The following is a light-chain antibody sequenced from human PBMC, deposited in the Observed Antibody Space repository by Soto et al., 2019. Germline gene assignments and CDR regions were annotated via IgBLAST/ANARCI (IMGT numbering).Light chain of an antibody. CDR3: HQRTNWPIT. Sequence: ETVLTQSPACLSCSAGEIATLSFRASQNIGTYLAWYQQKPGQAPRLLIYDASNRATGIPARFSGSGSGTDFTLTISSLEPEDFAVYYCHQRTNWPITFGQGTRLEIK. CDR2: DAS. V-gene: IGKV3-11*01. CDR1: QNIGTY. J-gene: IGKJ5*01.